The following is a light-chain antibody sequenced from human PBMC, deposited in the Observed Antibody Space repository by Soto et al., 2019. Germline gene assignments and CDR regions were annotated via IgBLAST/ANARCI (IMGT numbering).Light chain of an antibody. Sequence: EIVLTQSPATLSLSPGERATLSCRASQNVANYLDWYQQKPGQAPRLLIYGSSNRATGIAARFSGSGSGTDLTITIGSIEPEDFAMYYCLHHGSSLWTFGQGTKV. CDR1: QNVANY. J-gene: IGKJ1*01. CDR3: LHHGSSLWT. V-gene: IGKV3-11*01. CDR2: GSS.